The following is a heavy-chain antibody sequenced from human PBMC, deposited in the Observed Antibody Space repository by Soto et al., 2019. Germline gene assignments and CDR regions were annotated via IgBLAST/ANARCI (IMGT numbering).Heavy chain of an antibody. J-gene: IGHJ6*02. CDR2: IYHGGST. CDR3: ARGRITMVRGVIISMDV. V-gene: IGHV4-4*02. Sequence: KTSETLSLTCAVSGGSISSSNYWCWVRQPPAGGLEWIGKIYHGGSTNYNPSPKSRVTISVDKSKNQFSLKLSSVTAAETAVYYCARGRITMVRGVIISMDVWGQGTRVTVSS. CDR1: GGSISSSNY. D-gene: IGHD3-10*01.